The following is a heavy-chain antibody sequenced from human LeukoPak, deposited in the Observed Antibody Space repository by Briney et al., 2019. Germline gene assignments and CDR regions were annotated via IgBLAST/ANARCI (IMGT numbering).Heavy chain of an antibody. Sequence: GGSLRLSCAASGFTFSSYEMNWVRQAPGKGLEWVSYISSSGSTIYYADSVKGRFTISRDNAKNSLYLQMNSLRAEDTAVYYCARDRYCSSTSCYPDYFDYCGQGTLVTVSS. V-gene: IGHV3-48*03. CDR1: GFTFSSYE. J-gene: IGHJ4*02. CDR2: ISSSGSTI. CDR3: ARDRYCSSTSCYPDYFDY. D-gene: IGHD2-2*01.